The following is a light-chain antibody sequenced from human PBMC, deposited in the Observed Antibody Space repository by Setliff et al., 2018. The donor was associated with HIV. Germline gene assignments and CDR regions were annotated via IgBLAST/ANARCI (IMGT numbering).Light chain of an antibody. Sequence: SYALTQPPSVSVSPGQTARITCSGEALPKQYAYWYQQKPGQAPVLVIYKDSERPSGIPERFSGSSSGTTVTLTISGVQAEDEADYYCQSADSSGTYYVFGTGTKVTVL. V-gene: IGLV3-25*03. CDR2: KDS. CDR1: ALPKQY. CDR3: QSADSSGTYYV. J-gene: IGLJ1*01.